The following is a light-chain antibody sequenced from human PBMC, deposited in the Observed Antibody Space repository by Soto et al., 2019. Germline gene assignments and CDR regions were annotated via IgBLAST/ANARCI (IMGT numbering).Light chain of an antibody. V-gene: IGLV2-8*01. J-gene: IGLJ2*01. CDR2: EVN. CDR1: SSDVGGYNY. Sequence: QSALTQPPSASGSPGQSVTISCTGTSSDVGGYNYVSWYQQHPGKVPKLMIYEVNKRPSGVPDRFSGSKSGNTASLTVSGLQAEDEDDYYCTSYAGRNNVVFGGGTKLTVL. CDR3: TSYAGRNNVV.